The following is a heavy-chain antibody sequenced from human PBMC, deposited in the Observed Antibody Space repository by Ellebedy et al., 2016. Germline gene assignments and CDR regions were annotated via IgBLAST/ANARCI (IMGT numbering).Heavy chain of an antibody. V-gene: IGHV3-30*18. CDR1: GFTFSSYG. CDR2: ISYDGSNK. Sequence: GGSLRLXXAASGFTFSSYGMHWVRQAPGKGLEWVAVISYDGSNKYYADSVKGRFTISRDNSKNTLYLQMNSLRAEDTAVYYCAKDIVVVPAAKGGSWFDPWGQGTLVTVSS. D-gene: IGHD2-2*01. CDR3: AKDIVVVPAAKGGSWFDP. J-gene: IGHJ5*02.